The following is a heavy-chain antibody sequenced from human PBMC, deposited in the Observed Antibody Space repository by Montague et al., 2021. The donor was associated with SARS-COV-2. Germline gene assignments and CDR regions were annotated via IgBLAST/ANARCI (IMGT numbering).Heavy chain of an antibody. D-gene: IGHD2-15*01. V-gene: IGHV5-51*01. J-gene: IGHJ4*02. CDR2: IYPGDSDT. Sequence: QSGAEVKKPGESLKISCKGSGYSFTSYWIGWVRQMPGKGLEWMGIIYPGDSDTRYSPSFQGQVTISADKSISTAYLQWSSLKASDTAMYYCARLTGRENIVVVVAATPYMFFDYWGQGTLVTVSS. CDR1: GYSFTSYW. CDR3: ARLTGRENIVVVVAATPYMFFDY.